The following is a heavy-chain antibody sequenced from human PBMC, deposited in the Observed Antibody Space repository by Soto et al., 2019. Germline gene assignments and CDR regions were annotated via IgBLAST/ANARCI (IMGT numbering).Heavy chain of an antibody. D-gene: IGHD5-18*01. V-gene: IGHV3-23*01. Sequence: GGSLRLSCAASGVTFSSYALSWVRQAPGKGLEWVSAISGSGASTYHADSVKGRFTISRDNSKNTLSLQMNSLRAEDTALYYCAKHIGYSYGYDYFDYWGQGTLVTVSS. CDR3: AKHIGYSYGYDYFDY. J-gene: IGHJ4*02. CDR2: ISGSGAST. CDR1: GVTFSSYA.